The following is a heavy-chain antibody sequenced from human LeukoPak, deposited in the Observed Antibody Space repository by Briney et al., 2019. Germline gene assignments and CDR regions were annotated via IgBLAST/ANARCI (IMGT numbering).Heavy chain of an antibody. V-gene: IGHV3-74*01. CDR2: VNTDGSGT. J-gene: IGHJ4*02. CDR3: VRFRFSGTYFFDY. D-gene: IGHD1-26*01. Sequence: PGGSLRLSCAASGFTFSGYWMHWVRQAPARGLLWVSRVNTDGSGTDNADSVKGRFTISRDNAKNTLSLQMNSLRAEDTAVYYCVRFRFSGTYFFDYWGQGTLVTVSS. CDR1: GFTFSGYW.